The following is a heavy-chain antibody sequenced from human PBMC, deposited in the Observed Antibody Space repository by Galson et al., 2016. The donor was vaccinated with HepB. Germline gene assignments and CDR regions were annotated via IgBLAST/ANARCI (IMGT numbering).Heavy chain of an antibody. CDR1: GFSFSTYW. V-gene: IGHV3-7*01. CDR2: IKQAGDEK. CDR3: ARGVDNWNYFSRFDY. Sequence: SLRLSCAASGFSFSTYWMSWVRQAPGKGLEWVANIKQAGDEKYYVDSVKGRFTISRDNAKHSLYLQMNSLRAEDTAVYYCARGVDNWNYFSRFDYWGQGTLVTVSS. J-gene: IGHJ4*02. D-gene: IGHD1-7*01.